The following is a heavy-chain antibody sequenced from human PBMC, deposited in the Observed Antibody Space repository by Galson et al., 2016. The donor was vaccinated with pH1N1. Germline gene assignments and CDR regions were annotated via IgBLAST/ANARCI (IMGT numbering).Heavy chain of an antibody. CDR2: INPHTGST. D-gene: IGHD1-26*01. Sequence: SVKVSCKASGYTFTGHFIHWVRQAPGQGLEWMGRINPHTGSTYSTQKFQGRVTMTRDTSISTAYMELTRVRSDDTAVYYCATLYSGSWFTALDIWGQGTLVSVSA. CDR3: ATLYSGSWFTALDI. CDR1: GYTFTGHF. V-gene: IGHV1-2*06. J-gene: IGHJ3*02.